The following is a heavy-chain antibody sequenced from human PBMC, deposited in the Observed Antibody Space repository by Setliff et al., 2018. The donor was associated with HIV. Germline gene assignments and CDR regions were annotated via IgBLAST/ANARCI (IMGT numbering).Heavy chain of an antibody. CDR2: ISSSSSTI. CDR3: ARDFRIIVPDVFDI. D-gene: IGHD2-15*01. J-gene: IGHJ3*02. Sequence: GGSLRLSCAASRFTLSSYSMSWVRQAPGKGLEWVSYISSSSSTIYYADSVKGRFTISRDNAKNSLYLQLNSLRAEDTAVYYCARDFRIIVPDVFDIWGRGTMVTISS. CDR1: RFTLSSYS. V-gene: IGHV3-48*01.